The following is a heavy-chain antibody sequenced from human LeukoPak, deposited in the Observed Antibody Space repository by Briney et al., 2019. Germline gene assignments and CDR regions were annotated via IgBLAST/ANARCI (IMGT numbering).Heavy chain of an antibody. J-gene: IGHJ5*02. Sequence: ASVKVSCKASGYTFTGYYMHWVRQAPGQGLEWMGWINPNSGGTNYAQKFQGRVTMTWDTSISTAYMELSRLRSDDTAVYYCARSIRPENWFDPWGQGTLVTVSS. CDR2: INPNSGGT. CDR3: ARSIRPENWFDP. V-gene: IGHV1-2*02. D-gene: IGHD6-6*01. CDR1: GYTFTGYY.